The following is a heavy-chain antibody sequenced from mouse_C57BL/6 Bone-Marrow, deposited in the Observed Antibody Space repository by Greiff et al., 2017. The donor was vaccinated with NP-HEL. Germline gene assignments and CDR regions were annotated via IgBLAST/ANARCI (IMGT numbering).Heavy chain of an antibody. D-gene: IGHD2-1*01. CDR1: GYTFTDHS. CDR2: IYPRDGST. Sequence: QVQLQQSDAELVKPGASVTISCKVSGYTFTDHSIHWMKQRPEQGLEWIGYIYPRDGSTKYNEKFKGKATLTADKSSSTAYMQLNSLTSEDSAVYFCARHSYGIEYAMDYWGQGTSVTVSS. V-gene: IGHV1-78*01. CDR3: ARHSYGIEYAMDY. J-gene: IGHJ4*01.